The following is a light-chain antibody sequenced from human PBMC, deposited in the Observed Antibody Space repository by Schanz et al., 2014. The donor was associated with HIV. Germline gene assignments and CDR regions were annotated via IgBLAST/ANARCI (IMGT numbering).Light chain of an antibody. V-gene: IGLV1-44*01. CDR1: SSNIGSNT. J-gene: IGLJ3*02. Sequence: QSVLTQPPSASGTPGQRVTISCSGSSSNIGSNTVNWYQQLPGAAPKVLINSNNHRPSGVPDRFSGSKSGTSASLAISGLRSEDEADYYCAAWDDSLSGPVWVFGGGTKLTVL. CDR2: SNN. CDR3: AAWDDSLSGPVWV.